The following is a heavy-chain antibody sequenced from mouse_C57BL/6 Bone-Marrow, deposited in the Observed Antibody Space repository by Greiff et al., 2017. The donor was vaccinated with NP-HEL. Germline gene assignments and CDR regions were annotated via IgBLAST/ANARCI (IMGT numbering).Heavy chain of an antibody. D-gene: IGHD1-1*01. CDR3: ARGDYGSSRFGYAMDY. Sequence: VQLQESGAELVKPGASVKISCKASGYAFSSYWMNWVKERPGKGLAWIGQIYPGDGDTKYNGKSKGKATLTADKSSSTAYMQVSSLTSEDSAVYFCARGDYGSSRFGYAMDYWGQGTSVTVSS. V-gene: IGHV1-80*01. CDR2: IYPGDGDT. J-gene: IGHJ4*01. CDR1: GYAFSSYW.